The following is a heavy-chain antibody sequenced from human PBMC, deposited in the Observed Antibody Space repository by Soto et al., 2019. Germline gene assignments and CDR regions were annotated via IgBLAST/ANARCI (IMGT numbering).Heavy chain of an antibody. J-gene: IGHJ4*02. Sequence: EVQLVESGGGLVKPGGCLRLSCAASGYSFSTYSMNWVRQAPGKGLEWVSSIIGSSTYIFYADSVKGRFTISRDNAKNSLYLQMNSLRAEDTAVYYCARDVSNWYFDSWGQGTLVTVSS. D-gene: IGHD1-1*01. CDR1: GYSFSTYS. CDR3: ARDVSNWYFDS. CDR2: IIGSSTYI. V-gene: IGHV3-21*03.